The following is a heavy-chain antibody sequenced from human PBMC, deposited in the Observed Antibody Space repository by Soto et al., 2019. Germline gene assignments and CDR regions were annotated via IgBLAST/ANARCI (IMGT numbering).Heavy chain of an antibody. CDR2: IKSKTDGGTT. Sequence: PGGSLRLSCAASGFTFSNAWMSWVRQAPGKGLEWGGRIKSKTDGGTTDYAAPVKGRFTISRDDSQNTLYLQMNSLKTEDTAVYYCTTSFEYSRSDTDYWGQGTLVTVSS. V-gene: IGHV3-15*01. CDR3: TTSFEYSRSDTDY. J-gene: IGHJ4*02. CDR1: GFTFSNAW. D-gene: IGHD6-6*01.